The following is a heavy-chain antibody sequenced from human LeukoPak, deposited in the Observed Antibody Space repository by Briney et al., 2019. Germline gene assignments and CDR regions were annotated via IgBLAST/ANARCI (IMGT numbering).Heavy chain of an antibody. CDR3: AKNADRGAYCSGGSCYPYYYYYTDV. D-gene: IGHD2-15*01. Sequence: SGGSLRLSCAASGFTFSSYGMSWVRQAPGKGLEWVSAISSTGGTTYYADSVKGRFTISRDNSKNTLYLQMNSLRAEDTAIYYCAKNADRGAYCSGGSCYPYYYYYTDVWGEGTTVTISS. V-gene: IGHV3-23*01. CDR1: GFTFSSYG. J-gene: IGHJ6*03. CDR2: ISSTGGTT.